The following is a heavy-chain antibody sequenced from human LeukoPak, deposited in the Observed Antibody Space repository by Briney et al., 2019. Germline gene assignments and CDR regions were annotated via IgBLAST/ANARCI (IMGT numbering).Heavy chain of an antibody. CDR2: ISSSGSTI. J-gene: IGHJ4*02. Sequence: GGSLRLSCAASGFTFSDYYMSWLRQAPGKGLEWVSYISSSGSTIYYADSVKGRFTISRDNAKNSLYLQMNSLRAEDTAVYYCARITMVRGVLYYFGYWGQGTLVTVSS. V-gene: IGHV3-11*01. CDR1: GFTFSDYY. CDR3: ARITMVRGVLYYFGY. D-gene: IGHD3-10*01.